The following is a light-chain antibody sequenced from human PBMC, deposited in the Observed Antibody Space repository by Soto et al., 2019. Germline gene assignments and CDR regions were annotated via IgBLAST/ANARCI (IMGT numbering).Light chain of an antibody. CDR3: KKYNNWAIT. V-gene: IGKV3-15*01. J-gene: IGKJ5*01. CDR1: QSVSSN. CDR2: GAS. Sequence: EIVMTQSPATLSVSPGERATLSCRASQSVSSNLAWYQQKPGQAPRLLIYGASTRATGIPARFSGSGSGTEFTLTISSLQSEDFAVYYCKKYNNWAITFGQGTRLEI.